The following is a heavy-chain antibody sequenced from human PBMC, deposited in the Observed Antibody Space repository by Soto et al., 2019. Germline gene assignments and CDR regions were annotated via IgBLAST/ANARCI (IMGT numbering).Heavy chain of an antibody. CDR1: GFTFSSYW. J-gene: IGHJ4*02. D-gene: IGHD1-7*01. CDR3: ARETYNWNYEIDY. CDR2: INSDGSST. Sequence: VGSLRLSCAASGFTFSSYWMHWVRQAPGKGLVWVSRINSDGSSTSYADSVKGRFTISRDNAKNTLYLQMNSLRAEDTAVYYCARETYNWNYEIDYWGQGTLVTVPQ. V-gene: IGHV3-74*01.